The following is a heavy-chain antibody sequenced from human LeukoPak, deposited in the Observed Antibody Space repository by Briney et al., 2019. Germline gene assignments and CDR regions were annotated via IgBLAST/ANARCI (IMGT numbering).Heavy chain of an antibody. Sequence: SETLSLTCTDSGGSISSYYWSWIRQPPGKGLEWIGYIYYSGSTNYNPSLKSRVTISVDTSKNQFSLKLSSVTAADTAVYYCARGTVIAVAAFDYWGQGTLVTVSS. V-gene: IGHV4-59*01. D-gene: IGHD6-19*01. CDR1: GGSISSYY. CDR2: IYYSGST. J-gene: IGHJ4*02. CDR3: ARGTVIAVAAFDY.